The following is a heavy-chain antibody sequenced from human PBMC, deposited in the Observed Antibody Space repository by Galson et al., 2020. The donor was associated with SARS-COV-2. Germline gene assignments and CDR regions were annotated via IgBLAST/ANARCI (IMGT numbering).Heavy chain of an antibody. J-gene: IGHJ4*02. V-gene: IGHV4-39*01. D-gene: IGHD3-16*02. Sequence: SETLSLTCSVSGDSVSSKTYYCGWIRQPPGKGLEWIVSMYYIGITYYNQPLKSRVTISIDTSKNQFSLKLSSVTATDTAIYYCARLRYGWGSSRAPDFWGPGTLVTVPS. CDR1: GDSVSSKTYY. CDR3: ARLRYGWGSSRAPDF. CDR2: MYYIGIT.